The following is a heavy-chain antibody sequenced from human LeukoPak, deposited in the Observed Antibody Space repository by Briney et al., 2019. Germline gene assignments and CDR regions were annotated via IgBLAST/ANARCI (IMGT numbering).Heavy chain of an antibody. D-gene: IGHD6-13*01. V-gene: IGHV4-61*02. J-gene: IGHJ4*01. CDR1: GCSMSSGSYY. CDR2: IYTSGST. CDR3: ARSGAAGTPRYIYYFDY. Sequence: SETLSLTCTVSGCSMSSGSYYRSWIRQPAGKGLEWIGRIYTSGSTNYNPSLKSRVTISVDTSKNQFSLRLSSVTAADTAVYYCARSGAAGTPRYIYYFDYWGHGTLVTVSS.